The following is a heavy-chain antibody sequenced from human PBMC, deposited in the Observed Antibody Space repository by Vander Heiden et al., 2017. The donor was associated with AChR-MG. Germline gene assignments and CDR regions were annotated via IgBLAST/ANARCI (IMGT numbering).Heavy chain of an antibody. J-gene: IGHJ4*02. Sequence: QLQLQESGPGLVKPSETLSLTCTVSGGSISSSSYYWGWIRQPPGKGLEWSGSIYYSGSTYYNPSLKSRVTISVDTSKNQFSLKLSSVTAADTAVYYCAKVGDGYNHYFDYWGQGTLVTVSS. CDR2: IYYSGST. D-gene: IGHD5-12*01. V-gene: IGHV4-39*01. CDR3: AKVGDGYNHYFDY. CDR1: GGSISSSSYY.